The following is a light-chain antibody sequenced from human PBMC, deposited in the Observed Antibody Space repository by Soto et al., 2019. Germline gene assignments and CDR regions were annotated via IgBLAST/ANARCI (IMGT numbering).Light chain of an antibody. CDR1: QSVSTS. J-gene: IGKJ1*01. V-gene: IGKV3-11*01. CDR3: EQRSNWPWT. CDR2: DAS. Sequence: EIVLTQSPATLSLSPGERATLSCRASQSVSTSLAWYQQKPGQAPRLLIYDASNRATGIPARFSGSGSGTDFRLTVSSLEPEDFALYYGEQRSNWPWTFGQGTKVYIK.